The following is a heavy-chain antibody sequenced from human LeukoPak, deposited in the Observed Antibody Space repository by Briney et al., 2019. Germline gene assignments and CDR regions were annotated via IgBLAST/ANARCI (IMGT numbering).Heavy chain of an antibody. CDR2: IISSSSYI. CDR3: ARAPHHDFFSYRSLSGMDV. CDR1: GFTFSSYS. V-gene: IGHV3-21*01. D-gene: IGHD3-3*01. J-gene: IGHJ6*02. Sequence: GGSLRLSCAASGFTFSSYSMNWVRQAPGKGLEGVSSIISSSSYIYYADSVKGRFTISRDNAKNSLYLQMNTLRAEDTAVYSCARAPHHDFFSYRSLSGMDVWGQGTTVTVSS.